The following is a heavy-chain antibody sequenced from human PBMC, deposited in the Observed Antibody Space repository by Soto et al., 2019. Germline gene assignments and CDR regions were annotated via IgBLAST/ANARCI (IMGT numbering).Heavy chain of an antibody. V-gene: IGHV1-2*04. CDR2: INPNSGGT. J-gene: IGHJ4*02. CDR3: ARGDSSSWYYFDY. Sequence: AAVKVSCKASGYTFTGYYMHWVRQARGQELEWMGWINPNSGGTNYAQKFQGWVTMTRDTSISTAYMELSRLRSDDTAVYYCARGDSSSWYYFDYWGQGTLVTVSS. D-gene: IGHD6-13*01. CDR1: GYTFTGYY.